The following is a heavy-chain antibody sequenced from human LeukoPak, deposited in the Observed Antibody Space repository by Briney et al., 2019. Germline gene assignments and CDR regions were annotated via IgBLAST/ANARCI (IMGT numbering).Heavy chain of an antibody. CDR2: ILYDGSNK. J-gene: IGHJ4*02. D-gene: IGHD7-27*01. Sequence: GGSLRLSCTAAAFTFSNNGMNCVRQAPGKGRVRGAGILYDGSNKDYVDSVKGRFTISRDNTKNTLYLEMKSLTVEDTAVYYCAKGRGGSSNWGSDYWGQGTQVTVSS. V-gene: IGHV3-33*06. CDR1: AFTFSNNG. CDR3: AKGRGGSSNWGSDY.